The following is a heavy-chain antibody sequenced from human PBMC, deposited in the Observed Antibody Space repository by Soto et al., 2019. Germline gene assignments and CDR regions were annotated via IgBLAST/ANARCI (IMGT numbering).Heavy chain of an antibody. CDR2: LSFDGSNK. CDR3: AKDFYTVRVPAAPRPHYFDF. D-gene: IGHD2-2*01. J-gene: IGHJ4*02. V-gene: IGHV3-30*18. Sequence: QVQLVESGGGVVQPGRSLRLSCAASGFTFSNYDMHWVRQAPGEGLEWVAVLSFDGSNKNYADSVKGRFTISRDNSKNILFLQVNSLRTEDTAVYFCAKDFYTVRVPAAPRPHYFDFWGPGTLVTVSS. CDR1: GFTFSNYD.